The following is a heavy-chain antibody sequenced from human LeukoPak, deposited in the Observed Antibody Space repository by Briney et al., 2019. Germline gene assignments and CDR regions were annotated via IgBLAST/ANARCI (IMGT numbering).Heavy chain of an antibody. V-gene: IGHV3-30*18. D-gene: IGHD6-25*01. CDR2: ISYDGSNK. J-gene: IGHJ6*02. CDR3: AKDIVYSSGHYYYYYGMDV. CDR1: GFTFSSYG. Sequence: PGGSLRLSCAASGFTFSSYGMHWVRQAPGKGLEWVAVISYDGSNKYYADSVKGRFTISRDNSKNTLYLQMNSLRAEDTAVYYCAKDIVYSSGHYYYYYGMDVWGQGTTVTVSS.